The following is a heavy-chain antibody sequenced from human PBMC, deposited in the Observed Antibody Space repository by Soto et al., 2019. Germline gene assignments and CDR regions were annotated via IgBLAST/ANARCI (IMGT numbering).Heavy chain of an antibody. CDR1: GFTFSSYA. Sequence: EVQLLESGGGLVQPGGSLRLSCAASGFTFSSYAMSWVRQAPGKGLEWVSAISGSGGSTYYADSVKGRFTISRDNSKNTLYLQMNSLRAEDTAVYYCAKDVRNSGYGGNWSDPWGQGTLVTVSS. V-gene: IGHV3-23*01. J-gene: IGHJ5*02. D-gene: IGHD5-12*01. CDR3: AKDVRNSGYGGNWSDP. CDR2: ISGSGGST.